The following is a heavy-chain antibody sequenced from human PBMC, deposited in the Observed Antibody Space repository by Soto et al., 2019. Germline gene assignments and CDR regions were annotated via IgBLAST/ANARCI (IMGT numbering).Heavy chain of an antibody. CDR1: GFTFSSYG. J-gene: IGHJ6*02. CDR2: ISYDGSNK. CDR3: ARGDYVSYYGMDV. Sequence: QVQLVESGGGVVQPGRSLRLSCAASGFTFSSYGMHWVRQAPGKGLEWVAVISYDGSNKYYADSVKGRFTSSRDNSKNTLYLQMNSLRAEDTAVYYCARGDYVSYYGMDVWGQGTTVTVSS. D-gene: IGHD4-17*01. V-gene: IGHV3-30*03.